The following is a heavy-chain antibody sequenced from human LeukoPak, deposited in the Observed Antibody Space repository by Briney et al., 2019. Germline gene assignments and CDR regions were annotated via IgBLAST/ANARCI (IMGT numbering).Heavy chain of an antibody. J-gene: IGHJ5*02. V-gene: IGHV4-59*01. CDR3: ARRYYDSSAPDP. CDR1: GGSISSYY. D-gene: IGHD3-22*01. Sequence: SETLSLTCTVSGGSISSYYWSWLRQPPGKGLEWIGYIYYSGNTNYNPSLKSRVTISVDTSKNQFSLKLSSVTAADTAVYYCARRYYDSSAPDPWGQGTLVTVSS. CDR2: IYYSGNT.